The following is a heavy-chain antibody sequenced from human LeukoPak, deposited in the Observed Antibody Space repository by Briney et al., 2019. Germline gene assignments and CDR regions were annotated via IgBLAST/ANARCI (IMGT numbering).Heavy chain of an antibody. CDR2: IGGTGSDR. CDR1: GLTFSTSG. CDR3: ATETNGRHYDY. Sequence: GGSLRLSCTPAGLTFSTSGFNWVRQAPGKGLEWVASIGGTGSDRYHADSMKGRFTTSRDNANDFLYLQMNSLRAEDTAVYYCATETNGRHYDYWGQGTLLTVSS. D-gene: IGHD1-14*01. V-gene: IGHV3-21*06. J-gene: IGHJ4*02.